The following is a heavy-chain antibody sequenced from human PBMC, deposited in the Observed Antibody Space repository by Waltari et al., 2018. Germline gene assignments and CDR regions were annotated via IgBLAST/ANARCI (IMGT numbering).Heavy chain of an antibody. V-gene: IGHV1-69*13. CDR1: GGTFSSYA. CDR2: IIPIFGTE. J-gene: IGHJ5*02. Sequence: QVQLVQSGAEVKKPGSSVKVSCKASGGTFSSYAISWVRQAPGQGLEWMGGIIPIFGTENYAQKFQGRVTITADESTSTAYMERSSLRSEDTAVYYCARKSYGDYPLSNWFDPWGQGTLVTVSS. D-gene: IGHD4-17*01. CDR3: ARKSYGDYPLSNWFDP.